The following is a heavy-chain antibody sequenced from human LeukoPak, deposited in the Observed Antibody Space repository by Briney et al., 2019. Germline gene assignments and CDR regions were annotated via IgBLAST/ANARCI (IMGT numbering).Heavy chain of an antibody. CDR1: GYTFTSYG. CDR2: ISAYNGNT. J-gene: IGHJ4*02. D-gene: IGHD3-10*01. Sequence: ASVKVSCKASGYTFTSYGISWVRQAPGQGLEWRGWISAYNGNTNYAQKLQGGVTMATDTSTSTAYMELRSLRSEDTAVYYCARGGRRSMGSITMVRGVILFDYWGQGTLVTVSS. CDR3: ARGGRRSMGSITMVRGVILFDY. V-gene: IGHV1-18*01.